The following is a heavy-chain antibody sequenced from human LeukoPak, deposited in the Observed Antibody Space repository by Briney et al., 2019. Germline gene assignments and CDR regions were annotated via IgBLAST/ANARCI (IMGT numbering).Heavy chain of an antibody. CDR3: TRSLGATTFFDY. V-gene: IGHV3-49*04. CDR2: IRSKVFDGTR. D-gene: IGHD1-26*01. Sequence: GGSLRLSCIASGFTFGDYAMSWVRQAPGKGLEWVGLIRSKVFDGTREYAASVKDRFIMSRDDSKSIAYLQMNSLKTEDTAVYYCTRSLGATTFFDYWGQGTLVTVSS. CDR1: GFTFGDYA. J-gene: IGHJ4*02.